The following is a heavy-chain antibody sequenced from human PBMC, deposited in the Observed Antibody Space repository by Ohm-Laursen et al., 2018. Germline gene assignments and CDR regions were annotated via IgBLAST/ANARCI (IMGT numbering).Heavy chain of an antibody. CDR2: ISWSSGSI. CDR1: GFTFDDYA. Sequence: SLRLSCSASGFTFDDYAMHWVRQAPGKGLEWVSGISWSSGSIGYADSVKGRFTISRDNAKNSLYLQMNSLRAEDTALYYCAKGATYYYDSSGSGWFDPWGQGTLVTVSS. J-gene: IGHJ5*02. D-gene: IGHD3-22*01. V-gene: IGHV3-9*01. CDR3: AKGATYYYDSSGSGWFDP.